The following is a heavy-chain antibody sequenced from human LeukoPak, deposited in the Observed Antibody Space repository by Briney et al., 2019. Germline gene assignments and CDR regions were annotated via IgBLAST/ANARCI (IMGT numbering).Heavy chain of an antibody. J-gene: IGHJ6*03. CDR1: GFTVSSNY. Sequence: GGSLTLTCAASGFTVSSNYMSWVRQPPGKEREGVSVIYSDGSTYYADSVKGRFTISRDNSKNTLYLQMNSLRAEDTAVYYCARATFNGYNGYYYNYMDVWGKGTAVTVSS. V-gene: IGHV3-53*01. CDR3: ARATFNGYNGYYYNYMDV. D-gene: IGHD5-24*01. CDR2: IYSDGST.